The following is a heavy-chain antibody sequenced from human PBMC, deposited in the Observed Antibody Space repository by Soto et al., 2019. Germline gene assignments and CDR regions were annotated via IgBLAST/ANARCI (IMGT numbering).Heavy chain of an antibody. V-gene: IGHV3-23*01. Sequence: EVQLLESGGGLVQPGGSLRLSCAASGFTFSSYAMSWVRQAPGKGLEWVSAISGSGGSTYYADSVKGRFTISRDNSKNTLYLQMNSLRAEDTAVYYCAKAAYYGDPHYYYYYMDVWGKGTTVTVSS. CDR2: ISGSGGST. CDR3: AKAAYYGDPHYYYYYMDV. CDR1: GFTFSSYA. J-gene: IGHJ6*03. D-gene: IGHD4-17*01.